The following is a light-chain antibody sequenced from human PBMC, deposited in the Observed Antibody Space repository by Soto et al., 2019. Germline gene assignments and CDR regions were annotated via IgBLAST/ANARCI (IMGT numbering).Light chain of an antibody. CDR2: DVS. V-gene: IGLV2-14*01. CDR3: TSYTSSSTVI. CDR1: SSDVGSYDY. J-gene: IGLJ2*01. Sequence: QSALTQPASVSGSPGQSITISCTGTSSDVGSYDYVSWYQQHPDKAPKIIIYDVSNRPSGVSNRFSGSKSGNTASLSISGLQAEDEATYYCTSYTSSSTVIFGGGTKLTVL.